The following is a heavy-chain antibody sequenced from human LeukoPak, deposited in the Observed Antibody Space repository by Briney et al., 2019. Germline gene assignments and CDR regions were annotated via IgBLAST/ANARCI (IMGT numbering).Heavy chain of an antibody. Sequence: GESLKISCKGSGYNFTIYWIGWVRQMPGKGLEWMGIIYPGDSDTRYSPSFQGQVTISADKSISTAYLQWSSLKASDTAMYYCAKRSYGSSRNMDVWGKGTTVTVSS. D-gene: IGHD4-17*01. CDR2: IYPGDSDT. CDR3: AKRSYGSSRNMDV. J-gene: IGHJ6*03. V-gene: IGHV5-51*01. CDR1: GYNFTIYW.